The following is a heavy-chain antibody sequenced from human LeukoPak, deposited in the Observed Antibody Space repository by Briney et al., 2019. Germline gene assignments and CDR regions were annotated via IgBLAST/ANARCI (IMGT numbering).Heavy chain of an antibody. V-gene: IGHV3-11*01. Sequence: PGGSLRLSCAASGFIFSDHCMSWIRQAPGKGLEGVAYINSDSTTLCYADSVKGRFTVSRDNAKNSLYLHMNSLGVDDTAVYYCARLRGLIDHWGQGALVTVSS. CDR2: INSDSTTL. J-gene: IGHJ4*02. D-gene: IGHD3-10*01. CDR3: ARLRGLIDH. CDR1: GFIFSDHC.